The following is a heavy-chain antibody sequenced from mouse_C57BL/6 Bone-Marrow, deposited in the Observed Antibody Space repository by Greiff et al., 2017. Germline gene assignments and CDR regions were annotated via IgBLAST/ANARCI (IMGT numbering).Heavy chain of an antibody. V-gene: IGHV1-64*01. Sequence: QVQLQQPGAELVKPGASVKLSCKASGYTFTSYWMHWVKQRPGQGLEWIGMIHPNSGSTNYNEKFKSKATLPVDKSSSTAYMQLSILTSEDSGVYYGARTRGYGRGGDYGGQGTSVTVSS. D-gene: IGHD1-1*01. CDR1: GYTFTSYW. CDR3: ARTRGYGRGGDY. J-gene: IGHJ4*01. CDR2: IHPNSGST.